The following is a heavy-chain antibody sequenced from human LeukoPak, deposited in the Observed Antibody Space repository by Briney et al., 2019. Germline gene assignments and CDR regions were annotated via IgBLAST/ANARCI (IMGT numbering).Heavy chain of an antibody. V-gene: IGHV3-21*01. Sequence: PGGSLRLSCAASGFTFSGYSMNWVRQAPGKGLEWVSSISSSSSYIYYADSVKGRFTISRDNAKNSLYLQMNSLRAEDTAVYYCARDLGSGWYDYYYYGMDVWGQGTTVTVSS. CDR1: GFTFSGYS. J-gene: IGHJ6*02. D-gene: IGHD6-19*01. CDR3: ARDLGSGWYDYYYYGMDV. CDR2: ISSSSSYI.